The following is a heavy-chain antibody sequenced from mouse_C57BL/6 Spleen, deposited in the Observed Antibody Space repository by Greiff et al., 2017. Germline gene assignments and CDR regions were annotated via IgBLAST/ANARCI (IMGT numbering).Heavy chain of an antibody. CDR1: VYSITSGYY. J-gene: IGHJ4*01. CDR2: ISYDGSN. V-gene: IGHV3-6*01. CDR3: ASGDPYYAMDY. Sequence: EVKLQESGPGLVKPSQSLSLTCSVTVYSITSGYYWNWIRQFPGNKLEWMGYISYDGSNTYNPSLKNRISIPRDTSKNQFFLKLNSLTTEDTARYYCASGDPYYAMDYWGQGTSVTVSS.